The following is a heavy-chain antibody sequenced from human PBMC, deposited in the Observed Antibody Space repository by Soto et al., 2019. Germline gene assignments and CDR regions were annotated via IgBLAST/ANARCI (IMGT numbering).Heavy chain of an antibody. Sequence: SETLSLTCTVSGGSISGYYWSWVRQPAGKGLEWVGRIYSDGTTNYSPSLKSRVTMSLDTSKDQFSLHLNSVTAANTAVYYCSRVGCSNSKCYTRGMDVWGQGTTVTVSS. CDR1: GGSISGYY. J-gene: IGHJ6*02. CDR3: SRVGCSNSKCYTRGMDV. CDR2: IYSDGTT. D-gene: IGHD2-2*01. V-gene: IGHV4-4*07.